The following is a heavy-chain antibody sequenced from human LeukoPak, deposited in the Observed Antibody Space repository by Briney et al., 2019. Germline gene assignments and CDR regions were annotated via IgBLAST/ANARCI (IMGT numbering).Heavy chain of an antibody. V-gene: IGHV3-13*01. J-gene: IGHJ4*02. CDR1: GFTFSSYA. CDR2: IGTAGDT. CDR3: ARGRGSYWDY. D-gene: IGHD1-26*01. Sequence: GGSLRLSCAASGFTFSSYAMSWVRQAPGKGLEWVSAIGTAGDTFYPGSVKGRFTISRENAKNSLYLQMNSLRAGDTAVYYCARGRGSYWDYWGQGTLVTVSS.